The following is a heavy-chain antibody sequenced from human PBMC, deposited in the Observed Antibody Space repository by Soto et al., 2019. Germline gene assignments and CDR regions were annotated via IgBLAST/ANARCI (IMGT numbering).Heavy chain of an antibody. CDR1: GFTFSYYY. D-gene: IGHD6-19*01. Sequence: PGGSLRLSCAASGFTFSYYYMSWIRQSPGKGLEWVSYISSSSSYTNYADSVKGRFTISRDNAKNSLYLQMNSLRAEDTAVYYCAREGLAVAGTALDYWGQGTLVTVSS. J-gene: IGHJ4*02. CDR2: ISSSSSYT. V-gene: IGHV3-11*06. CDR3: AREGLAVAGTALDY.